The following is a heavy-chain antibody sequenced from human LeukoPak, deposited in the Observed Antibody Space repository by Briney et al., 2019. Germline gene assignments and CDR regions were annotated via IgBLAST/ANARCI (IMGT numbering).Heavy chain of an antibody. V-gene: IGHV3-23*01. CDR3: ARDHNFYDSGRGFDP. CDR2: ISGSGGST. CDR1: GFTFTKYA. Sequence: GGSLRLSCAASGFTFTKYAMTWVRQAPGKGPESVSGISGSGGSTYYAGSVRGRFTISRDNAKNMLFLQMNSLRAEDTAVYYCARDHNFYDSGRGFDPWGQGTLVTVSS. D-gene: IGHD3-10*01. J-gene: IGHJ5*02.